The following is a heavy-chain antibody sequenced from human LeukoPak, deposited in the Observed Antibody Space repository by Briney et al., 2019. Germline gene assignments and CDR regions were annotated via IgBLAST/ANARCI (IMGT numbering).Heavy chain of an antibody. J-gene: IGHJ4*02. V-gene: IGHV3-7*01. CDR2: IKQDGSEK. CDR3: ARVGYDYGDYGYFDY. CDR1: GFTFNNYP. D-gene: IGHD4-17*01. Sequence: GGSLRLSCVGSGFTFNNYPLHWVRQAPGKGLEWVANIKQDGSEKYYVDSVKGRFTISRDNAKNSLYLQMNSLRAEDTAVYYCARVGYDYGDYGYFDYWGQGTLVTVSS.